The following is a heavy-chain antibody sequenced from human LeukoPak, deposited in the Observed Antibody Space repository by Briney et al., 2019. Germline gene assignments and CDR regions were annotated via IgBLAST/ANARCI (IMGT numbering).Heavy chain of an antibody. D-gene: IGHD4-17*01. Sequence: ASVKVSRKSSRYTFTSYGIIWVRQPPAQGLEWVGWISAYKGNTNYAQKLQGRVTMTTDTYTSTAYRELRSLRSDDTAVYYCARDYGDYSNWFDPWGQGSLVTVSS. J-gene: IGHJ5*02. CDR2: ISAYKGNT. CDR1: RYTFTSYG. CDR3: ARDYGDYSNWFDP. V-gene: IGHV1-18*01.